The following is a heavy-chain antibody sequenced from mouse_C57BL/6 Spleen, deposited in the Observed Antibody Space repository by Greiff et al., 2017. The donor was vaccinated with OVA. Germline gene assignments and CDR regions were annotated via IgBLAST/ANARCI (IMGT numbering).Heavy chain of an antibody. J-gene: IGHJ2*01. CDR2: INPYNGDT. D-gene: IGHD1-1*01. CDR3: ARDTTVVYFDY. CDR1: GYSFTGYF. V-gene: IGHV1-20*01. Sequence: EVQLQQSGPELVKPGDSVKISCKASGYSFTGYFMNWVMQSHGKSLEWIGRINPYNGDTFYNQKFKGKATLTVDKSSSTAHMELRSLTSEDSAVYYCARDTTVVYFDYWGQGTTLTVSS.